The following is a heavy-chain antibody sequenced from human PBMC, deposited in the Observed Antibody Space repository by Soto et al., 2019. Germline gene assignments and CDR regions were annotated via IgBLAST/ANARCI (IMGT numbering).Heavy chain of an antibody. CDR1: GFTFSDYY. CDR3: ARAGRDGPGSSPYFDY. Sequence: GGSLRLSCAASGFTFSDYYMSWIRQAPGKGLEWVSYISSSGSTIYYADSVKGRFTISRDNAKNSLYLQMNSLRAEDTAVYSSARAGRDGPGSSPYFDYWGQGTLVTVSS. CDR2: ISSSGSTI. J-gene: IGHJ4*02. D-gene: IGHD3-10*01. V-gene: IGHV3-11*01.